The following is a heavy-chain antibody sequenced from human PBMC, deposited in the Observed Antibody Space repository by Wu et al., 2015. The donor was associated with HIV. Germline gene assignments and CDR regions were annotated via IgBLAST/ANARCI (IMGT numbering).Heavy chain of an antibody. CDR1: GDGFTSYA. D-gene: IGHD6-19*01. V-gene: IGHV1-69*05. CDR2: INPLFGTT. CDR3: ARNTDSVATSLYSLGV. J-gene: IGHJ6*02. Sequence: QAQLVQFGAEVKKPGSSVKVTCKASGDGFTSYAVSWVRQAPGQGLEWMGGINPLFGTTRHAQKFQDRVTVTTDEAKTIVYLELSSLRSEDTVVYYCARNTDSVATSLYSLGVWGQGTTVTVSS.